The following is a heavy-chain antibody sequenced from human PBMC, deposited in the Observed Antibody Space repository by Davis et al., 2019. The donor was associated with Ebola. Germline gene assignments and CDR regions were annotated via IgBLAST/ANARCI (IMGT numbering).Heavy chain of an antibody. CDR3: ARPIQLWLDWYFDL. D-gene: IGHD5-18*01. J-gene: IGHJ2*01. CDR1: GFTFSSYS. CDR2: ISSSSSTI. Sequence: GESLKISCAASGFTFSSYSMNWVRQAPGKGLEWVSYISSSSSTIYYADSVKGRFTISRDNSKNTLYLQMNSLRAEDTAVYYCARPIQLWLDWYFDLWGRGTLVTVSS. V-gene: IGHV3-48*01.